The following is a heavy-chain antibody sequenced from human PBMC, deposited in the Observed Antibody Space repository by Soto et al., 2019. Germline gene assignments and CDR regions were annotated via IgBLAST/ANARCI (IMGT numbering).Heavy chain of an antibody. Sequence: QVQLQQSGPGLVKPSQTLSLTCAISGDSVSNNSAAWNWIRQSPSRGLEWLGRTYYRSTWYKDYAASVKSRIITIPDTSNNQFSLQLKSVTPEDTAVYYCARERYGDYGRGTFDICGQGTMVTVSS. D-gene: IGHD4-17*01. J-gene: IGHJ3*02. CDR1: GDSVSNNSAA. CDR3: ARERYGDYGRGTFDI. V-gene: IGHV6-1*01. CDR2: TYYRSTWYK.